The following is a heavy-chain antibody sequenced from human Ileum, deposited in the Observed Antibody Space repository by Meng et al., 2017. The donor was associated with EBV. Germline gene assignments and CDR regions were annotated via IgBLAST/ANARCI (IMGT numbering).Heavy chain of an antibody. J-gene: IGHJ4*02. D-gene: IGHD3-10*01. Sequence: QVRLLQWGAGLLKPTETLSLTCAVYGGSLSGYYWSWIRQPPGKGLEWIGEINHSGSTNYNPSLKSRVTTSVDTSKNQFSLKLSSVTAADTAVYYCARGNKVSDRGFDYWGQGTLVTVSS. CDR3: ARGNKVSDRGFDY. CDR2: INHSGST. V-gene: IGHV4-34*01. CDR1: GGSLSGYY.